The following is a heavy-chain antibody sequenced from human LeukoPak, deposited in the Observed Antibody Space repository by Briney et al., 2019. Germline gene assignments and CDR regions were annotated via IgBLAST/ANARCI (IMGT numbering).Heavy chain of an antibody. CDR3: AKGVTMVRGVIDDAFDI. J-gene: IGHJ3*02. V-gene: IGHV3-23*01. CDR2: ISGSGGST. Sequence: AGGSLRLSCAASGFTFSSYGMSWVRQAPGKGLEWVSAISGSGGSTYYADSVKGRFTISRDNSKNTLYLQMNSLRAEDTAVYYCAKGVTMVRGVIDDAFDIWGQGTMVTVSS. D-gene: IGHD3-10*01. CDR1: GFTFSSYG.